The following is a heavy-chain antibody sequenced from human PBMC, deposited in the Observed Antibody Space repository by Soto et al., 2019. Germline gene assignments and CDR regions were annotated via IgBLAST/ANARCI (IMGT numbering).Heavy chain of an antibody. CDR2: TRNKANSYTT. J-gene: IGHJ3*02. V-gene: IGHV3-72*01. CDR1: GFTFSDHY. Sequence: GGSLRLSCAASGFTFSDHYMDWVRQAPGKGLEWVGRTRNKANSYTTEYAASVKGRFTISRDDSKNSLYLQMNSLKTEDTAVYYCAREIYDILTGTDAFDIWGQGTMVTVSS. D-gene: IGHD3-9*01. CDR3: AREIYDILTGTDAFDI.